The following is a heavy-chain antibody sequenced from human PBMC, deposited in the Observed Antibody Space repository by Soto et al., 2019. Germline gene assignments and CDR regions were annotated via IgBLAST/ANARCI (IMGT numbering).Heavy chain of an antibody. CDR1: GLNFNIAW. D-gene: IGHD1-1*01. Sequence: EEQLVESGGGLVKRGGSLRLSCAASGLNFNIAWLSWIRQAPGKGLEWVGRIKNKADGGTTDNAAPVKDRFTISRDNSKSTLYLQMNSLETEDTAMYYCTSMNDRDASEIWGQGTMVTVSS. CDR3: TSMNDRDASEI. V-gene: IGHV3-15*01. J-gene: IGHJ3*02. CDR2: IKNKADGGTT.